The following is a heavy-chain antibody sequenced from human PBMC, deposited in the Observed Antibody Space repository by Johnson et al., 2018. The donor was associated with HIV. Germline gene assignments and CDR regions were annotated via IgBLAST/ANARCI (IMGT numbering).Heavy chain of an antibody. V-gene: IGHV3-23*04. CDR1: GFTFSSYA. J-gene: IGHJ3*02. CDR3: ASWEWELLSAFDI. Sequence: VQLVESGGGLVQPGGSQRLSCAASGFTFSSYAMSWVRQAPGKGLEWVSGISWNSGSIGYADSVKGRFTISRDNAKNSLFLQMNSLRGEDTAVYYCASWEWELLSAFDIWGQGTMVTVSS. CDR2: ISWNSGSI. D-gene: IGHD1-26*01.